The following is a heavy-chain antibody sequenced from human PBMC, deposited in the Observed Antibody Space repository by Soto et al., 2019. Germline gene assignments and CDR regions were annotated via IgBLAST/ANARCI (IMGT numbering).Heavy chain of an antibody. CDR1: GFTFSSYA. CDR3: ATGKYQLLSGAFDI. V-gene: IGHV3-23*01. CDR2: ISGSGGST. Sequence: PGGSLRLSCAASGFTFSSYAMSWVPQAPGKGLEWVSDISGSGGSTYYADSVKGRFTISRDNSKNTLYLQMNSLRAEDTAVYYCATGKYQLLSGAFDIWGQGTMVTVSS. J-gene: IGHJ3*02. D-gene: IGHD2-2*01.